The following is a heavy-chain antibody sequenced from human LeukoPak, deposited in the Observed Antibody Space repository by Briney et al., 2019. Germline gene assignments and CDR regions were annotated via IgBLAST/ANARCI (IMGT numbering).Heavy chain of an antibody. CDR2: IYYSGST. V-gene: IGHV4-34*01. J-gene: IGHJ4*02. Sequence: SETLSLTCAAYGGSFSGYYWSWIRQPPGKGLEWIGSIYYSGSTYYNPSLKSRVTIPVDTSKNQFSLKLSSVTAADTAVYYCARTPGDFWSAPIDYWGQGTLVTVSS. CDR3: ARTPGDFWSAPIDY. CDR1: GGSFSGYY. D-gene: IGHD3-3*01.